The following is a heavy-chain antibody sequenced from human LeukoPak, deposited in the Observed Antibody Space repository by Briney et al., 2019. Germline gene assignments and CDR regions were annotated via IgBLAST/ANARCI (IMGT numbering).Heavy chain of an antibody. Sequence: SETLSLTCTVSGGSISSYYWSWIRQPPGKGLEWIGYIYYSGSTNYNPSLKSRVTISVDTSKNQFSLKLSSVTAADTAVSYCARVIVSYYASGSLGFDPWGQGTLVTVSS. CDR1: GGSISSYY. J-gene: IGHJ5*02. CDR3: ARVIVSYYASGSLGFDP. CDR2: IYYSGST. D-gene: IGHD3-10*01. V-gene: IGHV4-59*01.